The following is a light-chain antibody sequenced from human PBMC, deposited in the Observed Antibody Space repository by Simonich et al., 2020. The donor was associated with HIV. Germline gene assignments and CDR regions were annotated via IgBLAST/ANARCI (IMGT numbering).Light chain of an antibody. J-gene: IGKJ2*01. Sequence: EIVMTQSPATLSVSPGERATLPCRASKSVSINFAWYQQKPGQAPRRLIYGASTRATGIPDRFSGSGSGTDFTLTISRLAPEDIAVYYCQQYGSSPFTFGQGTKLEIK. CDR3: QQYGSSPFT. V-gene: IGKV3-20*01. CDR2: GAS. CDR1: KSVSIN.